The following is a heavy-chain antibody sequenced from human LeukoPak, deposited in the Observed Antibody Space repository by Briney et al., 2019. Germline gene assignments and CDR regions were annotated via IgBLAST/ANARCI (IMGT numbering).Heavy chain of an antibody. Sequence: SVKVSCKATGGTFSSYAISWVRQAPGQGLEWMGRIIPIFGTANYAQKFQGRVTITTDESTSTAYMELSSLRSEDTAVYYCARAANYYDSSGYYLYWGQGTLVTVSS. CDR1: GGTFSSYA. V-gene: IGHV1-69*05. CDR2: IIPIFGTA. J-gene: IGHJ4*02. CDR3: ARAANYYDSSGYYLY. D-gene: IGHD3-22*01.